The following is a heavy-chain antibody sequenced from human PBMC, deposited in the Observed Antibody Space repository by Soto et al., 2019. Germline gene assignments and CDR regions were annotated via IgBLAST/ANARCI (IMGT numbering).Heavy chain of an antibody. CDR2: IIPIFGTA. D-gene: IGHD3-9*01. J-gene: IGHJ6*02. V-gene: IGHV1-69*13. CDR1: GVTFSSYA. CDR3: AREVGGSYDILTGYYRDYYGMDV. Sequence: SVKVSCRASGVTFSSYAISWVRQAPGQGLEWMGGIIPIFGTANYAQKFQGRVTITADESTSTAYMELSSLRSEDTAVYYCAREVGGSYDILTGYYRDYYGMDVWGQGTTVTVSS.